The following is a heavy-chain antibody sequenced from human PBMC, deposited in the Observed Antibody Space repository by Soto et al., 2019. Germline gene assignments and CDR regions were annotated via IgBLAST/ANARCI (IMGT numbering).Heavy chain of an antibody. Sequence: ASVKVSCKASGYTFTGYYMHWVRQAPGRGLEWMGWINPNSGGTNYAQKFQGWVTMTRDTSISTAYMELSRLRSDDTAVYYCARGVYSQQLVNNWFDPWGQGTLVTVSS. CDR2: INPNSGGT. V-gene: IGHV1-2*04. CDR3: ARGVYSQQLVNNWFDP. J-gene: IGHJ5*02. D-gene: IGHD6-13*01. CDR1: GYTFTGYY.